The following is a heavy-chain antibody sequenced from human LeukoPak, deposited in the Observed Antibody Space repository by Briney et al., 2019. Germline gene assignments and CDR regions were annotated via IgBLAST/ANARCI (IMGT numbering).Heavy chain of an antibody. Sequence: GGSLRLSCAVSGFTFSDYHMSWIRQAPGKGLEWISYISSSGSTIYYADSVKGRFTISRDNAKNSLYPQMNSLRAEDTAVYYCPRDLGSHGFDPWGQGTLVTVSS. CDR2: ISSSGSTI. CDR1: GFTFSDYH. D-gene: IGHD3-10*01. J-gene: IGHJ5*02. CDR3: PRDLGSHGFDP. V-gene: IGHV3-11*01.